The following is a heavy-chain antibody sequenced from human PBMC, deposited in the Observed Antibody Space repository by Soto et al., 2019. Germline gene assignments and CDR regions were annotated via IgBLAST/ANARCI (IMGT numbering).Heavy chain of an antibody. CDR3: ARGDIWTGFRGYSSGPVGY. CDR2: IYPGDSDT. CDR1: GYSFTSYW. D-gene: IGHD5-18*01. Sequence: GESLKISCKGAGYSFTSYWIGWVRQMPGKGLEWMGIIYPGDSDTRYSPSFQGQVTISADTSISTAYLQWSSLKASDTAMYYCARGDIWTGFRGYSSGPVGYWGQGTLVTVSS. V-gene: IGHV5-51*01. J-gene: IGHJ4*02.